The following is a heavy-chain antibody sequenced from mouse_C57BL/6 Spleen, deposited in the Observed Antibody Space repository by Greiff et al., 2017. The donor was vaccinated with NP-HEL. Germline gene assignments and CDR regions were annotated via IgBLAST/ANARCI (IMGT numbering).Heavy chain of an antibody. D-gene: IGHD1-1*01. Sequence: VQLQQSGAELVRPGSSVKLSCKASGYTFTSYWMHWVKQRPIQGLEWIGNIDPSDSETHYNQKFKDKATLTVDKSSSTAYMQLSSLTSEDSAVYYCASRGDCGSSAWFAYWGQGTLVTVSA. V-gene: IGHV1-52*01. CDR2: IDPSDSET. CDR1: GYTFTSYW. J-gene: IGHJ3*01. CDR3: ASRGDCGSSAWFAY.